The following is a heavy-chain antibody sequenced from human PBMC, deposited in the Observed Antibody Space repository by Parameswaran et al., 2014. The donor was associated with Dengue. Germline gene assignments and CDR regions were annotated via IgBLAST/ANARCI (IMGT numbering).Heavy chain of an antibody. CDR2: INHSGST. V-gene: IGHV4-34*01. Sequence: ASETLSLTCDVYGVSFSGYYWSWIRQPPGKGLEWIGEINHSGSTNSNPSLKSRVTISADTSKSQFSLKLSSVTAADTAVYYCAVGIVIFEVRPHYGLDVWGPRDHGHRLL. CDR1: GVSFSGYY. CDR3: AVGIVIFEVRPHYGLDV. D-gene: IGHD3/OR15-3a*01. J-gene: IGHJ6*02.